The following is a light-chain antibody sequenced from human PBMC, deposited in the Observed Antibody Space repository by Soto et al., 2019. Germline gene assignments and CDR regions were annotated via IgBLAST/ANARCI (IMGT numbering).Light chain of an antibody. CDR2: GAT. CDR1: QSVSIL. CDR3: QHYNNWPIT. Sequence: EIGLTPSPSALSVYPRDRATLSCRASQSVSILLAWYQQKPGQAPRLLIHGATTRATGIPARFSGSGSGTEFILTISSLQSEDFAVYYCQHYNNWPITFGQGTRLDI. V-gene: IGKV3-15*01. J-gene: IGKJ5*01.